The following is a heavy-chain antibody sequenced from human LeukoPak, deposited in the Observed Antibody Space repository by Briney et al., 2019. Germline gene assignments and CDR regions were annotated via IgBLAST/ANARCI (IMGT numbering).Heavy chain of an antibody. J-gene: IGHJ4*02. CDR3: ATDPMVRGVMIWDY. Sequence: ASVKVSCKVSGYTLTELSMHWVRQAPGKGLEWMGGFDPEDGETIYAQKFQGRVTMTEDTSTDTAYMELSSLRSEDTAVYYCATDPMVRGVMIWDYWGQGTLVTVSS. V-gene: IGHV1-24*01. CDR2: FDPEDGET. CDR1: GYTLTELS. D-gene: IGHD3-10*01.